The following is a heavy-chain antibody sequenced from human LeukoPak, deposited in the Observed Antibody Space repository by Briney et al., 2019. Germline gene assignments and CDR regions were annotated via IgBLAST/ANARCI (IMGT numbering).Heavy chain of an antibody. D-gene: IGHD4-17*01. V-gene: IGHV3-53*01. CDR2: IYSGGST. Sequence: GGSLRLSCAASGFTVSSNYMSWVRQAPGKGLEWVSVIYSGGSTYYADSVKGRFTISRDNAKNSLYLQMNSLRAEDTAVYYCARNLDYGDYIASYWYFDLWGRGTLVTVSS. CDR1: GFTVSSNY. CDR3: ARNLDYGDYIASYWYFDL. J-gene: IGHJ2*01.